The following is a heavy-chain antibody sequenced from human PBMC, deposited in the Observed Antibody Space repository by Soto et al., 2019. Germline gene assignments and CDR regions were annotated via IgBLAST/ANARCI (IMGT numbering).Heavy chain of an antibody. D-gene: IGHD3-10*01. V-gene: IGHV3-48*01. CDR3: AKRTMVRGVYYYYYMDV. CDR2: ISSSSSTI. CDR1: GFTFSSYS. J-gene: IGHJ6*03. Sequence: GGSLRLSCAASGFTFSSYSMNWVRQAPGKGLEWVSYISSSSSTIYYADSVKGRFTISRDNAKNSLYLQMNSLRAEDTAVYYCAKRTMVRGVYYYYYMDVWGKGTTVTVSS.